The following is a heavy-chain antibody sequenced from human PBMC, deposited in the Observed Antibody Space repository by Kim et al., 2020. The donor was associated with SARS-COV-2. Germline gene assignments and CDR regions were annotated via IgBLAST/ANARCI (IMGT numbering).Heavy chain of an antibody. Sequence: GGSLRLSCAASGLIFSDHYMSWVRQAPGKGLEWISYISNTGDVLYYADSVRGRFTISRDNAKNSLYLQMNSLGPEDTAIYYCAIGMYLAPDYIQFWGQGTLFSVAS. CDR3: AIGMYLAPDYIQF. CDR1: GLIFSDHY. CDR2: ISNTGDVL. V-gene: IGHV3-11*01. D-gene: IGHD3-10*01. J-gene: IGHJ1*01.